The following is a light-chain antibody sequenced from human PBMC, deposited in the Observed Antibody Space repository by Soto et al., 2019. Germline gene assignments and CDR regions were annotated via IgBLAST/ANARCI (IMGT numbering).Light chain of an antibody. V-gene: IGLV1-44*01. CDR1: SSNIGSNP. Sequence: QSVLTQPPSASGTPGQRVTISCSGSSSNIGSNPVNWYQQLPGTAPKLLLYKDDQRPSGVPDRVSGSKSGTSASLAISGLQSEDEADYYCASWDDSLIAVVFGGGTKVTVL. CDR3: ASWDDSLIAVV. CDR2: KDD. J-gene: IGLJ2*01.